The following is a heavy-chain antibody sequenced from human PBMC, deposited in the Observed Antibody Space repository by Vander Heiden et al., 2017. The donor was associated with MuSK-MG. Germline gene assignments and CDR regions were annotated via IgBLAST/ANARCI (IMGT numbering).Heavy chain of an antibody. CDR1: GFTFSDYR. CDR2: ISTRSRTI. CDR3: ARDGYSSGWFLGMDV. V-gene: IGHV3-48*04. Sequence: EVQLVESGGGLVQPGGSLRLSCAASGFTFSDYRMHWVRQAQGKGLEWVAYISTRSRTIYYADSVEGRFTISSDNAQISLYLQMNGLRAEDTAVYYCARDGYSSGWFLGMDVWGQGTTVTVSS. J-gene: IGHJ6*02. D-gene: IGHD6-19*01.